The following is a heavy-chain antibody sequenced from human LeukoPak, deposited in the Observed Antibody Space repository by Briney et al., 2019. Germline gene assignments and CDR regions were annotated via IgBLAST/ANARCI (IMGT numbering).Heavy chain of an antibody. CDR2: ISSSGSTI. D-gene: IGHD3-22*01. Sequence: PGGSLRLSCAASGFTFSSYEMNWVRQAPGKGLEWVSYISSSGSTIYYADSVKGRFTISRDNAKNSLYLQMNSLRAEDTAVYYCASFNQRDYYDSSGPFDYWGQGTLVTVSS. V-gene: IGHV3-48*03. CDR1: GFTFSSYE. J-gene: IGHJ4*02. CDR3: ASFNQRDYYDSSGPFDY.